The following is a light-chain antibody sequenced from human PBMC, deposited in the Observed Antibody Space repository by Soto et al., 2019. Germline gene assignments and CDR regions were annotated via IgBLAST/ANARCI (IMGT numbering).Light chain of an antibody. CDR2: GAS. V-gene: IGKV3-20*01. CDR1: RSVTSNS. J-gene: IGKJ3*01. CDR3: QHSGSSPFT. Sequence: EIVLTQSPGTLSLSPGERATLSCRASRSVTSNSLAWYQQKPGQAPRLLIYGASSRATGIPDRFSGSGSGTDSTLTISRLEHEDFAVYFCQHSGSSPFTFGPGTKVDIK.